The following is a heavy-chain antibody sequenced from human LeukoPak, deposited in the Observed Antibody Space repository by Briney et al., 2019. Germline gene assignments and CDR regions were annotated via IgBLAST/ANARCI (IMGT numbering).Heavy chain of an antibody. CDR2: IRYDGSNK. Sequence: PGWSLRLSCAASGFTFSSYGMHWVRQAPGKGLEWVAFIRYDGSNKYSADSVKGRFTISRDNSKNTLNLQMNSLRAEDTAVYYCARNKEYSSGWYYFDYWGQGTLVTVSS. CDR1: GFTFSSYG. J-gene: IGHJ4*02. D-gene: IGHD6-19*01. CDR3: ARNKEYSSGWYYFDY. V-gene: IGHV3-30*02.